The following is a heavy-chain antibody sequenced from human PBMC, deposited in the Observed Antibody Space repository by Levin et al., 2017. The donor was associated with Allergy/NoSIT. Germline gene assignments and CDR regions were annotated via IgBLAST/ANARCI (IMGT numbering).Heavy chain of an antibody. CDR2: IRSKTYSGTT. J-gene: IGHJ3*02. Sequence: SCTASGFTFGDYAMSWFRQAPGKGLEWVGFIRSKTYSGTTEYAASVKGRFTISRDDSKSIAYLQMNSLKTEDTAVYYCTRTYYGSGSYHRDRAFDIWGQGTMVSVSS. D-gene: IGHD3-10*01. V-gene: IGHV3-49*03. CDR1: GFTFGDYA. CDR3: TRTYYGSGSYHRDRAFDI.